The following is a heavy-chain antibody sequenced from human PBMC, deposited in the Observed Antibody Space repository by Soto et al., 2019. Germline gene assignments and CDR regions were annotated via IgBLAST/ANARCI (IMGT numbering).Heavy chain of an antibody. CDR1: GGTFSSYA. J-gene: IGHJ3*02. Sequence: KVSCKASGGTFSSYAISWVRQAPGQGLEWMGGIIPIFGTANYAQKFQGRVTITADKSTSTAYMELSSLRSEDTAVYYCARARGGIDILTGYYPSDAFDIWGQGTMVTVSS. CDR2: IIPIFGTA. CDR3: ARARGGIDILTGYYPSDAFDI. D-gene: IGHD3-9*01. V-gene: IGHV1-69*06.